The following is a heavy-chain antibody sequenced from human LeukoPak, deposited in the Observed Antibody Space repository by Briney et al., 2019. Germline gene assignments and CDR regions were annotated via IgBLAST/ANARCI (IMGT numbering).Heavy chain of an antibody. D-gene: IGHD6-19*01. CDR1: GFTFSSYG. Sequence: GGSLRLSCAASGFTFSSYGMHWVRQAPGEGLEWVAFIRYDGSNKYYADSVKGRFTISRDNSKNTLYLQMNSLRAEDTAVYYCAKDQGQWLVGRYFDYWGQGTLVTVSS. V-gene: IGHV3-30*02. CDR3: AKDQGQWLVGRYFDY. J-gene: IGHJ4*02. CDR2: IRYDGSNK.